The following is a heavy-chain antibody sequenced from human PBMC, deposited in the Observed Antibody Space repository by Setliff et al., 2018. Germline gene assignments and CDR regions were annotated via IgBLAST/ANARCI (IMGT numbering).Heavy chain of an antibody. V-gene: IGHV4-31*03. CDR2: IYHSGST. CDR3: ARRETYYNFWSGYYAY. J-gene: IGHJ4*02. D-gene: IGHD3-3*01. CDR1: GGPISSGGYY. Sequence: SETLSLTCTVSGGPISSGGYYWSWIRQHPGKGLEWIGYIYHSGSTYYNPSLKSRVTISVDTSKNQFSLKLSSVTAADTAVYYCARRETYYNFWSGYYAYWGQGTLVTV.